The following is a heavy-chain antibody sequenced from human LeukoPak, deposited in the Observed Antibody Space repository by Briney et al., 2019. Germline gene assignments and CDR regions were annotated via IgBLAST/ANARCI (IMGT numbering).Heavy chain of an antibody. D-gene: IGHD3-22*01. J-gene: IGHJ5*02. CDR2: IYYSGST. CDR1: GGSISSSSYY. V-gene: IGHV4-39*07. Sequence: SETLSLTCTVSGGSISSSSYYWGWIRQPPGKGLEWIGSIYYSGSTYYNPSLKSRVTISVDTSKNQYSLKLSSVTAADTAVYYCARGDSSGYSVRNWFDPWGQGTLVTVSS. CDR3: ARGDSSGYSVRNWFDP.